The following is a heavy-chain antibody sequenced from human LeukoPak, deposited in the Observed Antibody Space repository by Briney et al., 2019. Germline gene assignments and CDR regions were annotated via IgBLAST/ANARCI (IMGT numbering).Heavy chain of an antibody. J-gene: IGHJ4*02. V-gene: IGHV3-43*02. D-gene: IGHD3-9*01. CDR1: GFTFDDYA. CDR3: AKDILFVGYCDILTGYYIDY. Sequence: RGSLRLSCAASGFTFDDYAMHWVRQAPGKGLEWVPLISGDGGSTYYADSVKGRFTISRDNSTNSLYLQMNSLRTEDTALYYCAKDILFVGYCDILTGYYIDYWGQGTLVTVSS. CDR2: ISGDGGST.